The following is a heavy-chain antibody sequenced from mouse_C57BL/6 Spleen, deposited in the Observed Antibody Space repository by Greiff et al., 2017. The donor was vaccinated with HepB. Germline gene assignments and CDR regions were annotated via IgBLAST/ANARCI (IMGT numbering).Heavy chain of an antibody. CDR2: INPSNGGT. J-gene: IGHJ3*01. CDR1: GYTFTSYW. Sequence: VQLQQPGTELVKPGASVKLSCKASGYTFTSYWMHWVKQRPGQGLEWIGNINPSNGGTNYNEKFKSKATMTVDKSSSTAYMELSSLTSEDSAVYECARRDDGYYADWFAYWGQGTLVTVSA. V-gene: IGHV1-53*01. CDR3: ARRDDGYYADWFAY. D-gene: IGHD2-3*01.